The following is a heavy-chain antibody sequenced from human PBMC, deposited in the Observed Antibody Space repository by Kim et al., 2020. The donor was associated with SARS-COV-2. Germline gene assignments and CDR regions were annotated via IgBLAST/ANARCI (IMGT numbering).Heavy chain of an antibody. D-gene: IGHD3-22*01. J-gene: IGHJ4*02. Sequence: GGSLRLSCAASGFTVSSYSMNWVRQAPGKGLEWVSSISSSSSYIYYEYSVRGRFTISRDNAKNSLYLQMNSLRAEDTAVYYCARDSYYYDSSGYFWGQGTLVTVSS. CDR1: GFTVSSYS. V-gene: IGHV3-21*01. CDR3: ARDSYYYDSSGYF. CDR2: ISSSSSYI.